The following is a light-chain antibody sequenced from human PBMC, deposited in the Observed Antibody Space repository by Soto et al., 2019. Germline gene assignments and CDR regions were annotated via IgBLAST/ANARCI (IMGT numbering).Light chain of an antibody. CDR2: EVS. V-gene: IGLV2-8*01. CDR1: SSDVGGYNY. CDR3: SSYAASNNLGV. J-gene: IGLJ2*01. Sequence: QSALTQPPSASGSPGQPVTISCIGTSSDVGGYNYVSWYQQHPGKAPKLMIYEVSKRPSGVPDRFSGSKSGNTASLTVSGLQSEDEADYYCSSYAASNNLGVFGGGTKVTVL.